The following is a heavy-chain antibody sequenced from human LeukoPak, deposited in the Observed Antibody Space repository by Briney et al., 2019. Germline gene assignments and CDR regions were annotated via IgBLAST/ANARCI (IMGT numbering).Heavy chain of an antibody. Sequence: GGSLRLSCAASGFTFDDYAMHWVRQAPGKGLEWVSGISWNSGSIGYADSVKGRFTISRDNAKKSLYLQMNSLRAEDTAVYYCARVARGSYYFDYWGQGTLVTVSS. V-gene: IGHV3-9*01. D-gene: IGHD1-26*01. CDR1: GFTFDDYA. CDR2: ISWNSGSI. J-gene: IGHJ4*02. CDR3: ARVARGSYYFDY.